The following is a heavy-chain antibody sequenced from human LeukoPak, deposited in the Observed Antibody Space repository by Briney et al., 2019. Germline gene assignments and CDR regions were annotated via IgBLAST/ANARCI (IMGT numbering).Heavy chain of an antibody. CDR2: ISSSSSYI. CDR1: GFTFSSYS. J-gene: IGHJ6*02. V-gene: IGHV3-21*01. CDR3: AREGRPYYYGMDV. Sequence: GGSLRLSCAASGFTFSSYSMNWVRQAPGEGLEWVSSISSSSSYIYYADSVKGRFTISRDNAKNSLYLQMNSLRAEDTAVYYCAREGRPYYYGMDVWGQGTTVTVSS.